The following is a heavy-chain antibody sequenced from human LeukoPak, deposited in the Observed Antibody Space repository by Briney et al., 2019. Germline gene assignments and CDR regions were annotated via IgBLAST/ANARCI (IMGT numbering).Heavy chain of an antibody. CDR3: ARERQDTILHSGAFDI. CDR2: IASDGSHT. J-gene: IGHJ3*02. D-gene: IGHD2-21*01. V-gene: IGHV3-30-3*01. CDR1: GFTFSTYF. Sequence: PGGSLRLSCAASGFTFSTYFMHWVRQAPGKGLEWVADIASDGSHTFYVESVKGRFTISRDNSKNTPYLQRNSLRAEDTAVYFCARERQDTILHSGAFDIWGQGTMVTVSS.